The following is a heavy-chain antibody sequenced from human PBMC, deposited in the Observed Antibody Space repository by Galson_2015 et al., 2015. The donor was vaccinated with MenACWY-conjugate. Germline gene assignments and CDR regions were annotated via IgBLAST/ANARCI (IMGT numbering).Heavy chain of an antibody. CDR2: INAGNGNT. V-gene: IGHV1-3*01. CDR3: SRSPKVVVPAAFFGS. J-gene: IGHJ4*02. CDR1: GYTFTTYS. Sequence: SVKVSCKASGYTFTTYSIHWVRQAPGQRLEWMGWINAGNGNTKYSQNFQGRVTITRDTSATTAYMELSSLRSEDTAVYYCSRSPKVVVPAAFFGSWGQGTLVTVSS. D-gene: IGHD2-2*01.